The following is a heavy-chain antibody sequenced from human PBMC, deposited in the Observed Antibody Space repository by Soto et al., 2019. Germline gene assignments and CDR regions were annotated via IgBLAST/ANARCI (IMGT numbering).Heavy chain of an antibody. V-gene: IGHV3-53*02. Sequence: DVQLVETGGELIQPGGSLRLSCAASGFTVSSKYMSWVRQAPGKGLVWISVIWSAGLIYYADSVRGRLTISRDISKNILYLEMTSLRADDSAVYYCAREAPMDVWGQGTTVTVSS. CDR1: GFTVSSKY. CDR3: AREAPMDV. CDR2: IWSAGLI. J-gene: IGHJ6*02.